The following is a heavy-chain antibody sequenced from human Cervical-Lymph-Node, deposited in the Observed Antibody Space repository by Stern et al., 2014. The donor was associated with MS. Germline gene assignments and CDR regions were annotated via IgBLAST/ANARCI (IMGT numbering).Heavy chain of an antibody. CDR2: ISKDGSKK. CDR3: AKAWGH. D-gene: IGHD7-27*01. Sequence: QVQLVESGGGVVQPGGSLRLSCEASGLNFSSYGMHWVRQAPGKEPEWVAGISKDGSKKYYAGSVKGRFTISRDTSKNTLYLQMNSLRREDTAVYYCAKAWGHWGQGTLVIVSS. CDR1: GLNFSSYG. V-gene: IGHV3-30*18. J-gene: IGHJ4*02.